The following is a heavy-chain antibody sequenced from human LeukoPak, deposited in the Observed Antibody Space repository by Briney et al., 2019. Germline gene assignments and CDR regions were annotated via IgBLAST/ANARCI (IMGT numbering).Heavy chain of an antibody. CDR2: LRYDGTNK. J-gene: IGHJ4*02. CDR3: AKGLLTSVTSCFDY. D-gene: IGHD4-17*01. CDR1: GFTLSSYG. Sequence: GGSLRLSCAASGFTLSSYGMHWVRQAPGKGLEWVAFLRYDGTNKYYADSVKGRFTISRDNSKNMLHLQMSSLRAEDTAVYYCAKGLLTSVTSCFDYWGQGTLVTVSS. V-gene: IGHV3-30*02.